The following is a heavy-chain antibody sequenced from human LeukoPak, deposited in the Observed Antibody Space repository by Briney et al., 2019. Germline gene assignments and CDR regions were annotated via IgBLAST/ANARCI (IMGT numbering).Heavy chain of an antibody. V-gene: IGHV4-30-4*01. J-gene: IGHJ4*02. CDR2: IYYSGNT. D-gene: IGHD6-19*01. Sequence: SETLSLTCTVSGGSISSGDYYWSWIRQPPGKGLEWIGYIYYSGNTYYNPSLKSRVTISVDTSKNQFSLKLSSVTAADTAVYYCARRAVAGSFDYWGQGTLVTVSS. CDR3: ARRAVAGSFDY. CDR1: GGSISSGDYY.